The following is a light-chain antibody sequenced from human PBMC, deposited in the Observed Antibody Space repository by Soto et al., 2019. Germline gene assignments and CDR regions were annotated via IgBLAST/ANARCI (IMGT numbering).Light chain of an antibody. Sequence: QAVVTQEPSFSVSPGGTVTLTCGLSSGSVFTSYYPSWYQQTPGQAPRTLIYSTNTRSSGVPDRFSGSILGNKAALTITGAQADDESDYYCVLYMGSLWVFGGGTKLTVL. J-gene: IGLJ3*02. CDR2: STN. CDR1: SGSVFTSYY. V-gene: IGLV8-61*01. CDR3: VLYMGSLWV.